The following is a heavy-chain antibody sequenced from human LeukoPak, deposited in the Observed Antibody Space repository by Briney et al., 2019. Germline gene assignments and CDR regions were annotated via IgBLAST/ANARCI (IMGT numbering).Heavy chain of an antibody. Sequence: GEALKISCKGSGYTFSNHWIGWVRQMPGRGLEWMGIIYPGDSDTRYSPSFQGQVTISADKSITTAYIQWSSLKASDTAMYFCAKSGGSRPLYFDYWGQGALVTVSS. CDR1: GYTFSNHW. V-gene: IGHV5-51*01. CDR3: AKSGGSRPLYFDY. CDR2: IYPGDSDT. J-gene: IGHJ4*02. D-gene: IGHD2-15*01.